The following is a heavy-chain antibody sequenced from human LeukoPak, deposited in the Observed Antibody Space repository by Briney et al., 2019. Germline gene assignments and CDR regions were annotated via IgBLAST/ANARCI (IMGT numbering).Heavy chain of an antibody. D-gene: IGHD2-2*01. CDR1: GFTFSSYW. J-gene: IGHJ5*02. Sequence: GGSLRLSCAASGFTFSSYWMSWVRQAPGKGLEWVANIKQDGSEKYYVDSVKGRFTISRDNAKNSLYLQMNSLRAEDTAVYYCAREEGEEGCSSTSCYPGSFDPWGQGTLVTVSS. CDR3: AREEGEEGCSSTSCYPGSFDP. V-gene: IGHV3-7*01. CDR2: IKQDGSEK.